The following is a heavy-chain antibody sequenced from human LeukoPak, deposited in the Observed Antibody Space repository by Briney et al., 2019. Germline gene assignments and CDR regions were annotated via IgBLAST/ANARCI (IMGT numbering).Heavy chain of an antibody. V-gene: IGHV3-21*06. CDR2: IPGSGDSI. J-gene: IGHJ4*02. Sequence: GGSLRLSCTASGFSFSSYSMNWVRQAPGKGLEWVSTIPGSGDSIYYADSVKGRFTVSRDNAENSLYLHMNSLRAEDTAVYYCARGCSGGVCFRDFWGQGALVTVSS. D-gene: IGHD2-8*02. CDR1: GFSFSSYS. CDR3: ARGCSGGVCFRDF.